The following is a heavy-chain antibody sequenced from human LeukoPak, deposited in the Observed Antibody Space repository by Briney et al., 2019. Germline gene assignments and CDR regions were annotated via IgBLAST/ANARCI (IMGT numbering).Heavy chain of an antibody. Sequence: SVKVSCKASGGTFSSYAISWVRQAPGQGLEWMGRIIPILGIANYAQKFQGRVTITADKSTSTAYMELSSLRSEDTAVSYCARSGDEDTAMSIDYWGQGTLVTVSS. CDR2: IIPILGIA. D-gene: IGHD5-18*01. CDR1: GGTFSSYA. J-gene: IGHJ4*02. CDR3: ARSGDEDTAMSIDY. V-gene: IGHV1-69*04.